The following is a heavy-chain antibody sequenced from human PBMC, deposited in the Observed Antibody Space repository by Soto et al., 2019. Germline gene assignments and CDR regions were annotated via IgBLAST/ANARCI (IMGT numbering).Heavy chain of an antibody. CDR2: INPSGGST. Sequence: ASVKVSCKAAGYTFTRYYMHWVRQAPGQGLEWMGIINPSGGSTSYAQKFQGRVTMTRATSTSTVYMELSSLRSEDTAVYYCARDIVVVSAARGNYYYGMDVWGQGTTVTVSS. V-gene: IGHV1-46*01. J-gene: IGHJ6*02. CDR1: GYTFTRYY. CDR3: ARDIVVVSAARGNYYYGMDV. D-gene: IGHD2-2*01.